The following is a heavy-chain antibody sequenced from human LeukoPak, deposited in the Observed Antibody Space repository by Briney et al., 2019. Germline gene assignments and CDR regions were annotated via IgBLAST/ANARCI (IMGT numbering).Heavy chain of an antibody. D-gene: IGHD6-19*01. Sequence: PGEFLKISCKGSGYSFTTYWISWVRQMPGEGLEWGGRFDRSDSYADYSPSCQVPVSISADQSISTAHLQWSSLKDSDTPIYYCARWYSSGWYYFDYWGQGPLVPVSS. CDR3: ARWYSSGWYYFDY. V-gene: IGHV5-10-1*01. J-gene: IGHJ4*02. CDR2: FDRSDSYA. CDR1: GYSFTTYW.